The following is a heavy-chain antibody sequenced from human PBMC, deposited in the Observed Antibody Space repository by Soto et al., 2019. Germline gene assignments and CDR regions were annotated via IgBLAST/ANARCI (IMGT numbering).Heavy chain of an antibody. Sequence: PSETLSLTCTVSGGSISGYYWTWIRQPPGKGLEWIGYIHYSGSANYNPSLKSRVTISVDTSKNQFSLKMSSVTAADTAVYYCARVGDRSSYFFYSDYWGQGTLVTVSS. D-gene: IGHD3-22*01. CDR2: IHYSGSA. CDR3: ARVGDRSSYFFYSDY. V-gene: IGHV4-59*01. CDR1: GGSISGYY. J-gene: IGHJ4*01.